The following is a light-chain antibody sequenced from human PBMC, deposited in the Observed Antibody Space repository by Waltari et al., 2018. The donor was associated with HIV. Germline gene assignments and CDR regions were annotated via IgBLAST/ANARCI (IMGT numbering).Light chain of an antibody. CDR2: WAS. CDR3: QQYHSTPWT. V-gene: IGKV4-1*01. CDR1: QSVLYSSNNKNF. Sequence: DIVMTQSPDSLAVYLGERATINCKSSQSVLYSSNNKNFLAWYQHKPGQPPKLLIYWASTRESGVPDRFSGSGSGTDFTLTVSSLQAEDVAVYYCQQYHSTPWTFGQGTKVEIK. J-gene: IGKJ1*01.